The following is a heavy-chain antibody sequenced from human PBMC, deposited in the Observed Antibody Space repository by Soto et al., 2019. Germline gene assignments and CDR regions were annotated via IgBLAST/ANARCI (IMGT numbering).Heavy chain of an antibody. CDR3: AKDSEGIFGVVIGGWDYYYYHMDV. J-gene: IGHJ6*03. V-gene: IGHV3-23*01. CDR1: GFTFSSYA. CDR2: ISGSGGST. Sequence: GGSLRLSCAASGFTFSSYAMSWVRQAPGKGLEWVSAISGSGGSTYYADSVKGRFTISRDNSKNTLYLQMNSLRAEETAVYYCAKDSEGIFGVVIGGWDYYYYHMDVWGKGTTVTVSS. D-gene: IGHD3-3*01.